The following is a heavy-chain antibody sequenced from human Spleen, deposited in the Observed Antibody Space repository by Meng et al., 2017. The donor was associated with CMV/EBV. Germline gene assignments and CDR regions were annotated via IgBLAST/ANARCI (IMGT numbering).Heavy chain of an antibody. CDR3: ARGGDYYDSSGTCDY. V-gene: IGHV1-2*02. Sequence: QGQLVQSGAGVKKPGASVKVSCKASGYTFTGYYMHWVRQAPGQGLEWMGWINPNSGGTNYAQKFQGRVTMTRDTSISTAYMELSRLRSDDTAVYYCARGGDYYDSSGTCDYWGQGTLVTVSS. CDR1: GYTFTGYY. CDR2: INPNSGGT. D-gene: IGHD3-22*01. J-gene: IGHJ4*02.